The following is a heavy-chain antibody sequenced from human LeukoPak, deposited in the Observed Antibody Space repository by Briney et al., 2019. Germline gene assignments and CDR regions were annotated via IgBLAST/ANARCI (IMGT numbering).Heavy chain of an antibody. CDR2: IYTSGST. CDR3: ARGSAGLRDDAFDI. Sequence: MSSQTLSLTCTVSGGSISSGSYYWSWIRQPAGKGLEWIGRIYTSGSTNYNPSLKSRVTISVATSKNQFSLKLSSVTAADTAVYYCARGSAGLRDDAFDIWGQGTMVTVSS. V-gene: IGHV4-61*02. D-gene: IGHD5-24*01. CDR1: GGSISSGSYY. J-gene: IGHJ3*02.